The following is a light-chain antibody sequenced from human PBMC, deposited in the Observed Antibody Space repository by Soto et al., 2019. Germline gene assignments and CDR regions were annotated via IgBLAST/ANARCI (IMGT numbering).Light chain of an antibody. J-gene: IGLJ2*01. V-gene: IGLV2-8*01. CDR3: SSYAGSSNYVL. CDR2: EVT. CDR1: SSDVGGYNY. Sequence: QSALTQPPSASGSPGQSVTISCSGTSSDVGGYNYVSWYQQHPGNAPKLVIYEVTKRPSGVPDRFSASKSGNTASLTVSGLQAEDEADYYCSSYAGSSNYVLFGGGTKVTVL.